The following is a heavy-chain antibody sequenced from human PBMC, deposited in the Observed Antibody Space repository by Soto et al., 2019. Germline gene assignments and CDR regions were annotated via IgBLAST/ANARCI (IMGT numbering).Heavy chain of an antibody. Sequence: GGSLRLSCAASGFTFSSHGMHWVRQAPGKGLEWVAVIWYDGSNKYYADSVKGRFSISRDNSRNTLFLQMNSLRAEDTALYYCAATYFDYWGQGTLVTVSS. CDR3: AATYFDY. J-gene: IGHJ4*02. CDR2: IWYDGSNK. CDR1: GFTFSSHG. V-gene: IGHV3-30*02. D-gene: IGHD5-12*01.